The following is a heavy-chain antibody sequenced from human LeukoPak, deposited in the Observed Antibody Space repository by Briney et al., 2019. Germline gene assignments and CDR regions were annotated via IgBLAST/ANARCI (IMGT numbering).Heavy chain of an antibody. CDR2: ISSSSSTI. J-gene: IGHJ6*02. D-gene: IGHD1-14*01. CDR3: ARGPRSHRMNYYYGMDV. CDR1: GFTFSSYS. V-gene: IGHV3-48*04. Sequence: HPGGSLRLSCAASGFTFSSYSMNWVRQAPGKGLEWVSYISSSSSTIYYADSVKGRFTISRDNAKNSLYLQMNSLRAEDTAVYYCARGPRSHRMNYYYGMDVWGQGTTVTVSS.